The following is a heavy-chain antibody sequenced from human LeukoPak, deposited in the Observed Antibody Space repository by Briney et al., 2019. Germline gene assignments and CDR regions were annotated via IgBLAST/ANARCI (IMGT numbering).Heavy chain of an antibody. CDR2: ISYDGGNK. J-gene: IGHJ6*02. CDR1: GFTFSSYG. V-gene: IGHV3-30*18. CDR3: AKDEPAHGYYYYYGMDV. Sequence: GGSLRLSCAASGFTFSSYGMHWVRQAPGKGLEWGAVISYDGGNKYYADSVEGRFTISRDNSKNTLYLQMNSLRAEDTAVYYCAKDEPAHGYYYYYGMDVWAKGPRSPSP.